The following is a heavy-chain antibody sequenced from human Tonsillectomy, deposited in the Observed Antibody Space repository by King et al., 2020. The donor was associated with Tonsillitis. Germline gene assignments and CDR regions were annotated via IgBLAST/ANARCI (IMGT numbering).Heavy chain of an antibody. CDR1: GGSISSFY. Sequence: VQLQESGPGLVKPSDTLSLTSTVSGGSISSFYCSWIRQPPGGGLEWMGYIHYSESTTYNPSLKSRVTVSVDTSKNQLSLKLSSVTAADTAVYYCARVHGDGYTDYWGQGTLVTVSS. V-gene: IGHV4-59*07. D-gene: IGHD5-24*01. J-gene: IGHJ4*02. CDR3: ARVHGDGYTDY. CDR2: IHYSEST.